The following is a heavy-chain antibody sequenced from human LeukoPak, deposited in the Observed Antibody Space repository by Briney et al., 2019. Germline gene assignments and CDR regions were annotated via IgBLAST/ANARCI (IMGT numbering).Heavy chain of an antibody. V-gene: IGHV3-7*04. CDR2: IKIVGSEK. CDR3: ARDRCSSTSCFIDN. Sequence: GVTLRLSCAVSGFTLSNYWMCWVRQAPGQEQERVAKIKIVGSEKCSVDSVKGRFTNSRDNAKNSLYMQMNRLRAEDRAVYYCARDRCSSTSCFIDNWGERTLVSVSS. J-gene: IGHJ4*02. CDR1: GFTLSNYW. D-gene: IGHD2-2*01.